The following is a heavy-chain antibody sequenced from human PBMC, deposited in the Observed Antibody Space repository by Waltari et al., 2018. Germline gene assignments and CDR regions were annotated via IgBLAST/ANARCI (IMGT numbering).Heavy chain of an antibody. J-gene: IGHJ4*02. V-gene: IGHV1-2*06. CDR1: GYTFTGYY. Sequence: QVHLVQSGAEVKKPGASVKVSCKASGYTFTGYYIQWVRRAPGQGLEWMERINPNSGDTNHAQKFQGRVTLTRDTSINTAYMELSSLKSDDTAVYYCARDLGSDYGNRDYWGQGTLVTVPS. D-gene: IGHD4-17*01. CDR3: ARDLGSDYGNRDY. CDR2: INPNSGDT.